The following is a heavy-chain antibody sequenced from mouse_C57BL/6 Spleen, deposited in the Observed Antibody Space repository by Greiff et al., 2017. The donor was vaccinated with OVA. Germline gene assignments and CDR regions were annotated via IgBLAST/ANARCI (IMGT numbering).Heavy chain of an antibody. J-gene: IGHJ4*01. D-gene: IGHD2-1*01. Sequence: VKLMESGPGLVQPSQSLSITCTVSGFSLTSYGVHWVRQSPGKGLEWLGVIWRGGSTDYNAAFMSRLSITKDNSKSQVFFKMNSLQADDTAIYYCANCYYGNYEYAMDYWGQGTSVTVSS. CDR1: GFSLTSYG. CDR3: ANCYYGNYEYAMDY. V-gene: IGHV2-5*01. CDR2: IWRGGST.